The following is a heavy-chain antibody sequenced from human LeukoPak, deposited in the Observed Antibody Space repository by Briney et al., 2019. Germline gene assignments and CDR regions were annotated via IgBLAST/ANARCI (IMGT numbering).Heavy chain of an antibody. J-gene: IGHJ4*02. CDR1: GFTFSSYW. CDR3: ARGGTYSNGPDY. V-gene: IGHV3-74*01. CDR2: INSDGTST. D-gene: IGHD3-22*01. Sequence: GGSLRLSCAASGFTFSSYWMHWVRQAPGKGLVWVSRINSDGTSTTYADSVEGRFTISRDNAKNTLYLQMNSLRVEDTAVFRCARGGTYSNGPDYWGQGTLVTVSS.